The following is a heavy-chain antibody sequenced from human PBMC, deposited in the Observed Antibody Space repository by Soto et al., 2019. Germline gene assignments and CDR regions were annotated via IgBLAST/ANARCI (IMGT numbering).Heavy chain of an antibody. CDR1: GGSISSGGYY. CDR3: ARFGGGYYDSSGYLYYFDY. Sequence: SETLSLTCTVSGGSISSGGYYWSWIRQHPRKGLEWIGYIYYSGSTYYNPSLKSRVTISVDTSKNQFSLKLSSVTAADTAVYYCARFGGGYYDSSGYLYYFDYWGQGTLVTSPQ. CDR2: IYYSGST. D-gene: IGHD3-22*01. J-gene: IGHJ4*02. V-gene: IGHV4-31*03.